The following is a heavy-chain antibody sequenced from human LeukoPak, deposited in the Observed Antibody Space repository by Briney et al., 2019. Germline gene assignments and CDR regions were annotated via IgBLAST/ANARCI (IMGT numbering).Heavy chain of an antibody. J-gene: IGHJ4*02. CDR2: IYYSGST. CDR1: GGSISSSSYY. Sequence: ASETLSLTCTVSGGSISSSSYYWGWIRQPPGKGLEWIGSIYYSGSTYYNPSLKSRVTISVDTSKNQFSLKLSSVTAADTAVYYCARDVTPATVWGQGTLVAVS. D-gene: IGHD3-16*01. V-gene: IGHV4-39*07. CDR3: ARDVTPATV.